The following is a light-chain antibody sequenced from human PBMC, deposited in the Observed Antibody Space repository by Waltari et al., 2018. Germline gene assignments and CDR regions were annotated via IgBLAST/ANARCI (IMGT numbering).Light chain of an antibody. CDR1: SSDVGGYNY. Sequence: SALTQPASVSGSPGQSITISCTGTSSDVGGYNYVSRYQQHPGKAPKLMIYEVSNRPSGVSNRFSGSKSGNTASLTISGLQAEDEADYYCSSYTSSSTLDVFGTGTKVTVL. V-gene: IGLV2-14*01. CDR2: EVS. J-gene: IGLJ1*01. CDR3: SSYTSSSTLDV.